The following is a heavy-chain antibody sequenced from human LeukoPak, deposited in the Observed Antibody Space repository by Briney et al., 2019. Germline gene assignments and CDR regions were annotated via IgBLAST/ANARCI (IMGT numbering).Heavy chain of an antibody. CDR1: GGSTSSSSYY. J-gene: IGHJ4*02. D-gene: IGHD4-23*01. CDR2: IYYSGST. CDR3: ARRATVANYFDY. V-gene: IGHV4-39*01. Sequence: PSESLSLTCTVSGGSTSSSSYYWGWIRQPPGKGLEWIGSIYYSGSTYYNPSLKSRVTISVDTSKNQFSLKLSSVTAADTAVYYCARRATVANYFDYWGQGTLVTVSS.